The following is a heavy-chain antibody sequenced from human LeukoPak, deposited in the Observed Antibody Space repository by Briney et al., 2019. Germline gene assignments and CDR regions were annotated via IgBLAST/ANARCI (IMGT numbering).Heavy chain of an antibody. V-gene: IGHV3-7*01. Sequence: GGSLRLSCAASGFTFSSYWMSWVRQAPGKGLEWGAHIKQDGSEKYYVDSVKGRFTISRDNATNSLYLQMNRLRAEDTAVYYCARDDYDILTGFHGGFDIWGQGTMVTVSS. J-gene: IGHJ3*02. CDR3: ARDDYDILTGFHGGFDI. CDR1: GFTFSSYW. CDR2: IKQDGSEK. D-gene: IGHD3-9*01.